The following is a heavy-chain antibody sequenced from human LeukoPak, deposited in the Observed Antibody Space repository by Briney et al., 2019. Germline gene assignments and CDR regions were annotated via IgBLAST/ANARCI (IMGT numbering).Heavy chain of an antibody. CDR2: ISSSSSYI. CDR1: GFTFSSYS. CDR3: ARVAFDRSGQRSDWYFDL. D-gene: IGHD3-22*01. J-gene: IGHJ2*01. Sequence: GGSLILSCAASGFTFSSYSMNWVRQAPGKGLEWVSSISSSSSYIYYADSVKGRFTISRDNAKNSLYLQMNSLRAEDTAVYYCARVAFDRSGQRSDWYFDLWGRGTLVTVSS. V-gene: IGHV3-21*01.